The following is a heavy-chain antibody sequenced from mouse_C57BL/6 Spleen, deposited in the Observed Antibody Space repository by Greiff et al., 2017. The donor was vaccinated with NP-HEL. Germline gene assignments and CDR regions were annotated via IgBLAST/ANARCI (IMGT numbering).Heavy chain of an antibody. CDR3: ARENYYDYEGYYFDY. CDR1: GYSITSGYY. D-gene: IGHD2-4*01. J-gene: IGHJ2*01. V-gene: IGHV3-6*01. Sequence: EVQLQESGPGLVKPSQSLSLTCSVTGYSITSGYYWNWIRQFPGNKLEWMGYISYDGSNNYNPSLKNRISITRDTSKNQFFLKLNSVTTEDTATYYCARENYYDYEGYYFDYWGQGTTLTVSS. CDR2: ISYDGSN.